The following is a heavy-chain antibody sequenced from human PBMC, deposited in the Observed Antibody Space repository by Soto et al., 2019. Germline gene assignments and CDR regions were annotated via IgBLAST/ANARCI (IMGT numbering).Heavy chain of an antibody. CDR1: GVSISSYY. CDR2: IYYAGST. J-gene: IGHJ4*02. D-gene: IGHD6-13*01. V-gene: IGHV4-59*12. Sequence: SETLSLTCTVSGVSISSYYCSWIWQPPGKGLEWIGYIYYAGSTRYSPSFQGQVTISADKSISTAYLQWSSLKAPDTAMYYCASPYSSSWLSLDYWGQGTLVTVS. CDR3: ASPYSSSWLSLDY.